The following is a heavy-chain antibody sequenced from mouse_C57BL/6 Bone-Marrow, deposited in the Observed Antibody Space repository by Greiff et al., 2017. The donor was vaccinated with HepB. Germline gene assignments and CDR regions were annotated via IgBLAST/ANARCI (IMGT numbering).Heavy chain of an antibody. CDR1: GFTFTDYY. CDR2: IRNKANGYTT. D-gene: IGHD2-3*01. Sequence: EVMLVESGGGLVQPGGSLSLSCAASGFTFTDYYMSWVRQPPGKALEWLGFIRNKANGYTTEYSASVKGRFTISRDNSQSILYRQMNALRAEDSATYYCARYLDGGFAYWGQGTLVTVSA. CDR3: ARYLDGGFAY. J-gene: IGHJ3*01. V-gene: IGHV7-3*01.